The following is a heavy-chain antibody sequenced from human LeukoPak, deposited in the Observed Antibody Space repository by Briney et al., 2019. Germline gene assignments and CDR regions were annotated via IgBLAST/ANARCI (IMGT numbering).Heavy chain of an antibody. V-gene: IGHV3-15*01. CDR2: INSKTDGGTT. Sequence: PGGSLRLSCAGSGFTFSNAWMSWVRQAPGKGLGWVDRINSKTDGGTTDYAAPVKGRFTISRDDSKNTLYLQMNSLKTEDTAVYYCTTDLYSGYDYDAFDIWGQGTMVTVSS. J-gene: IGHJ3*02. CDR3: TTDLYSGYDYDAFDI. D-gene: IGHD5-12*01. CDR1: GFTFSNAW.